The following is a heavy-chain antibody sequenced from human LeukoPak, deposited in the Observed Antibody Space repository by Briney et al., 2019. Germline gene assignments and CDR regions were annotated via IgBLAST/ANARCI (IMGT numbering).Heavy chain of an antibody. J-gene: IGHJ4*02. V-gene: IGHV1-18*01. CDR3: ARKLPAGSGSYYCFDY. CDR1: GYTFTSYG. CDR2: ICAYNGNT. D-gene: IGHD3-10*01. Sequence: ASVKVSCKASGYTFTSYGISWVRQAPGQGVEWRGWICAYNGNTNYAQKLQGRVTMTTDTSTSTAYMELRSLRSDDTAVYYCARKLPAGSGSYYCFDYWGQGTLVTVSS.